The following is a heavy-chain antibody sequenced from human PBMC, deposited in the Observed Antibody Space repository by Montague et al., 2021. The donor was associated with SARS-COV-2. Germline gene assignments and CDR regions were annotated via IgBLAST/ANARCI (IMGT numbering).Heavy chain of an antibody. V-gene: IGHV4-59*08. CDR1: DGSISSYY. D-gene: IGHD6-25*01. Sequence: SETLSLTCTVSDGSISSYYWSWIRQSPGKGLEWIGHIYYSGSTNYNPSLKSRVTISVDTSKNQLSLKVSSVTDADTAVYYCARHAPNEYSSGWAVGFDYWGQGTLVTVSS. CDR3: ARHAPNEYSSGWAVGFDY. J-gene: IGHJ4*02. CDR2: IYYSGST.